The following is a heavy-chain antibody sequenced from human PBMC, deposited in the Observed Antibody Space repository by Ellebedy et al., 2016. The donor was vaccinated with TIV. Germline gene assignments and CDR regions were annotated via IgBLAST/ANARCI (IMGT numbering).Heavy chain of an antibody. V-gene: IGHV1-69*11. CDR1: GDTFNNYV. CDR2: IIPILGTT. CDR3: ARCPNFESGGSCYNGMDV. Sequence: AASVKVSCKTAGDTFNNYVINWVRQAPGQRPEWMGRIIPILGTTKYAQKFQGRVTITADDSTSTALMELSSATSDDTAVCYCARCPNFESGGSCYNGMDVWGRGTTVIVSP. D-gene: IGHD4-23*01. J-gene: IGHJ6*01.